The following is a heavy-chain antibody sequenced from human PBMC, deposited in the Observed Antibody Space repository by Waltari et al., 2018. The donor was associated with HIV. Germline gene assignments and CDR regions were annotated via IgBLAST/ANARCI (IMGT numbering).Heavy chain of an antibody. CDR2: ISRRSKTI. J-gene: IGHJ4*02. CDR3: TRDPQDYGTLWDKNDY. CDR1: GFSFSSYS. V-gene: IGHV3-48*02. D-gene: IGHD4-17*01. Sequence: EVQLVESGGGLVQPGGSLRLSCAASGFSFSSYSMNWVRQAPGKGLEWVSYISRRSKTIYYADSVKGRFTISRDNAKNSLYLQMSSLRDEDTAMYYCTRDPQDYGTLWDKNDYWGQGTLVTVSS.